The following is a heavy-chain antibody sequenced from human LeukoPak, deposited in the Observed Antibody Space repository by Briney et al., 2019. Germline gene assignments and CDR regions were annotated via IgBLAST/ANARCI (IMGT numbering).Heavy chain of an antibody. V-gene: IGHV3-30*04. Sequence: GGSLRLSCAASGSTFSSYAMHWVRQAPGKGLEWVAVISYDGSNKYYADSVKGRFTISRDNSKNTLYLQMNSLRAEDTAVYCCASSPHGGNTYYYYGMDVWGQGTTVTVSS. CDR1: GSTFSSYA. CDR3: ASSPHGGNTYYYYGMDV. CDR2: ISYDGSNK. D-gene: IGHD4-23*01. J-gene: IGHJ6*02.